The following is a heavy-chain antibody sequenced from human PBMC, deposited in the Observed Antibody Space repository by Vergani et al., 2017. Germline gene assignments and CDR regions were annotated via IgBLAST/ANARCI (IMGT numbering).Heavy chain of an antibody. CDR1: GFTFILHA. CDR3: AKVGRSELAGTFGAFDI. D-gene: IGHD6-19*01. CDR2: LSAGERRT. V-gene: IGHV3-23*01. Sequence: EVQLLESGETWYSRGGSLRLSCAASGFTFILHAMCWVGPAPGKGLEWVSTLSAGERRTHYADSVKGRFTISRDISKNTLFLHMNSLRPEDTAVYYCAKVGRSELAGTFGAFDIGGQGTMVTVSS. J-gene: IGHJ3*02.